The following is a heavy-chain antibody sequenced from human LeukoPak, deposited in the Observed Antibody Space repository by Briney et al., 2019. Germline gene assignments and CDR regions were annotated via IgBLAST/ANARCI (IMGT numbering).Heavy chain of an antibody. V-gene: IGHV3-23*01. Sequence: PGGSLRLSCAASGFTFSSYAMSWVRQAPGKGLEWVSDISGSGDKTYYADSVRGRFTISRDNSKNTLYLQINSLRAEDTAVYYCAKDWWEGQLPSYYMDVWGKGTTVTISS. CDR2: ISGSGDKT. CDR1: GFTFSSYA. D-gene: IGHD2-2*01. CDR3: AKDWWEGQLPSYYMDV. J-gene: IGHJ6*03.